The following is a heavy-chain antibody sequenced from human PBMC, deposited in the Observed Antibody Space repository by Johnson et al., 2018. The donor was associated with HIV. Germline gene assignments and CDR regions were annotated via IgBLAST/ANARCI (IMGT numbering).Heavy chain of an antibody. J-gene: IGHJ3*02. CDR1: GFTFSSYG. CDR2: IRYDGSNK. CDR3: ASGWGIAASDAFDI. Sequence: QVQLVESGGGVVQPGRSLRLSCVASGFTFSSYGMHWVCQAPGKGLEWVAFIRYDGSNKYYADSVKGRFTISRDNSKNTLYLQMNSLRAEDTAVYYCASGWGIAASDAFDIWGQGTMVIVSS. V-gene: IGHV3-33*08. D-gene: IGHD6-13*01.